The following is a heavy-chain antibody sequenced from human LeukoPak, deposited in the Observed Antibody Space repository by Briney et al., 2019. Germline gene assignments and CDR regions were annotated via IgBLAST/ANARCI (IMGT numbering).Heavy chain of an antibody. Sequence: GGSLRLSCTASGFPFIEYSMNWVRQAPGKGLEWISYIGIDSGKTKYADSVRGRFTISEDKAKNSMDLQMNSLRVEDTAVYYCARDHNYAFDNWGQGTLVSVAS. CDR1: GFPFIEYS. CDR3: ARDHNYAFDN. CDR2: IGIDSGKT. V-gene: IGHV3-48*01. J-gene: IGHJ4*02. D-gene: IGHD1-1*01.